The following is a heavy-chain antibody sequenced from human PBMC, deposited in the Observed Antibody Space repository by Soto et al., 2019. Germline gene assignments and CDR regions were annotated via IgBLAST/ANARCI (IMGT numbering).Heavy chain of an antibody. Sequence: QITLKESGPTLVKPTQTITLTCTFSGFSLSTSGVGVGWIRQPPGKALEWIALIYWDDDKRDSPYLKSRLTITKDTSKNQVVLTMTNMDPVDTATYYCAHVYGGYDNFDYWGQGTLVTVSS. V-gene: IGHV2-5*02. CDR3: AHVYGGYDNFDY. J-gene: IGHJ4*02. CDR1: GFSLSTSGVG. CDR2: IYWDDDK. D-gene: IGHD5-12*01.